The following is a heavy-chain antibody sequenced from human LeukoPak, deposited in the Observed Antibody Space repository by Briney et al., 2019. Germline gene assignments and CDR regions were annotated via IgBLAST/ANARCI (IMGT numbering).Heavy chain of an antibody. Sequence: PSETLSLTCTVSGGSISSSSYYWGWIRQPPGKGLEWIGSIYYSGSTYYNPSLKSRVTISVDTSKNQFSLKLSSVTAADTAVYYCARQQEVGQLLWFGEFTDYWGQGTLVTVSS. CDR3: ARQQEVGQLLWFGEFTDY. V-gene: IGHV4-39*01. CDR2: IYYSGST. D-gene: IGHD3-10*01. CDR1: GGSISSSSYY. J-gene: IGHJ4*02.